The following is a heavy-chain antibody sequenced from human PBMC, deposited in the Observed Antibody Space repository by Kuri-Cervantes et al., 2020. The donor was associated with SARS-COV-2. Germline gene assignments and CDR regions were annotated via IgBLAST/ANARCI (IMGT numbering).Heavy chain of an antibody. Sequence: GESLKISCAASGFTSSSYWMHWVRQAPGKGLVWVSRINSDGSSASYADSVKGRFTISRDNAKNTLYLQMNSLRAEDTAVYYCARGYDSSGYSLDYWGQGTLVTVSS. J-gene: IGHJ4*02. CDR2: INSDGSSA. D-gene: IGHD3-22*01. V-gene: IGHV3-74*01. CDR3: ARGYDSSGYSLDY. CDR1: GFTSSSYW.